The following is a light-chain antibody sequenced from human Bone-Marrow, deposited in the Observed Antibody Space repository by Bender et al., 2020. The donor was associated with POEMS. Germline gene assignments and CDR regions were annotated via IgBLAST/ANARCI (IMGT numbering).Light chain of an antibody. CDR2: DVS. CDR1: SSDVGGYNY. V-gene: IGLV2-14*01. Sequence: QSALTQPASVSGSPGQSITISCTGTSSDVGGYNYVSWYQQHPGKAPKLMIYDVSKRPSGVSNRFSGSKSGNTASLTISGLQAEDEADYYCTSYRSGTIVFVFGGGTKVTVL. J-gene: IGLJ1*01. CDR3: TSYRSGTIVFV.